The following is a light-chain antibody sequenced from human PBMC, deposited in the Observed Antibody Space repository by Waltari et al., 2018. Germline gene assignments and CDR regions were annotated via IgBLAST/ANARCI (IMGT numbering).Light chain of an antibody. Sequence: QLVLTQSPSASASLGASVKLTCTLSSGHSSNIIAWLQQQPGKGPRYLMKVNRDGSHSKGDEIPDRFSGSSSGAERYLTSSSLQSEDEAAYYCQTWGSGIVTFGGGTQLTVL. CDR3: QTWGSGIVT. CDR2: VNRDGSH. J-gene: IGLJ2*01. V-gene: IGLV4-69*01. CDR1: SGHSSNI.